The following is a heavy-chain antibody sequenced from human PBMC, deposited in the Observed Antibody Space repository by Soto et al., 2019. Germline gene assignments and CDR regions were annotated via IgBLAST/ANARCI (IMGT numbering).Heavy chain of an antibody. V-gene: IGHV3-7*01. CDR2: IKTDGSEK. Sequence: WGSLPLSCAASGFTFDTYWMTWVRQAPGKGLEWVANIKTDGSEKNYVDSVRGRFTVSSDNAYNPLVLHMNSLRAEDTAIYYCARSELDTGYRHLLYWGQGTRVTVSS. J-gene: IGHJ4*02. D-gene: IGHD3-9*01. CDR3: ARSELDTGYRHLLY. CDR1: GFTFDTYW.